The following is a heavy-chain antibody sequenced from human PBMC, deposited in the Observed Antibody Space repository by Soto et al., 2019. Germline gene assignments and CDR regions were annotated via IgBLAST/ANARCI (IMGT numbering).Heavy chain of an antibody. CDR2: INHSGST. J-gene: IGHJ6*02. CDR1: GGSFSGYY. CDR3: ARGGFLLLWFGESHYYYGMDV. Sequence: PSETLSLTCAVYGGSFSGYYWSWIRQPPGKGLEWIGEINHSGSTNYNPSLKSRVTISVDTSKNQFSLKLSSVTAADTAVYYCARGGFLLLWFGESHYYYGMDVWGQGTTVTVSS. D-gene: IGHD3-10*01. V-gene: IGHV4-34*01.